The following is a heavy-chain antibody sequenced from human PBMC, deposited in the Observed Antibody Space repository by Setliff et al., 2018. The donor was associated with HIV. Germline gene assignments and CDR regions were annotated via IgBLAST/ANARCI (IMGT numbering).Heavy chain of an antibody. CDR1: GASISSQY. V-gene: IGHV4-4*07. D-gene: IGHD6-19*01. J-gene: IGHJ4*02. Sequence: PSETLSLTCIVSGASISSQYWSWIRQPAGKGLEWIGRIYTSGSTNYNPSLKSRVTMSVDTSKNQFSLKLSSVTAADTAVYYCARARPGIAVAGTLFDYWGQGTLVTVSS. CDR3: ARARPGIAVAGTLFDY. CDR2: IYTSGST.